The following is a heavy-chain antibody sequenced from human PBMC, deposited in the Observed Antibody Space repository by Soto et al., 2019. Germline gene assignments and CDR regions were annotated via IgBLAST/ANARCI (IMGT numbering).Heavy chain of an antibody. CDR1: GYTFTTYG. D-gene: IGHD1-1*01. J-gene: IGHJ6*02. CDR2: ISPYNGTT. Sequence: ASVKVSCKASGYTFTTYGISWGRQAPGQGLDWMGWISPYNGTTKYAEKFQGEMTMTTDTATSTAYMDLRSLRSDDTAVYYCARDGERDTGLNFYYYLHGMDAWGQGTRVTVSS. CDR3: ARDGERDTGLNFYYYLHGMDA. V-gene: IGHV1-18*04.